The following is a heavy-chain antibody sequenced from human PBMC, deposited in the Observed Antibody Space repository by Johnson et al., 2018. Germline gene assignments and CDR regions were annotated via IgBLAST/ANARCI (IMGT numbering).Heavy chain of an antibody. J-gene: IGHJ5*02. CDR2: ISGSGGST. CDR1: GFTFSNYA. V-gene: IGHV3-23*04. CDR3: AKDLDPDRIAVAGGHWFDP. D-gene: IGHD6-19*01. Sequence: VQLVESGGGVVQPGRSLRLSCAASGFTFSNYAMHWVRRAPGKGLEWVAAISGSGGSTYYADSVKGRFTISRDNSKNTLYLQMNSLRAEDTAVYYCAKDLDPDRIAVAGGHWFDPWGQGTLVTVSS.